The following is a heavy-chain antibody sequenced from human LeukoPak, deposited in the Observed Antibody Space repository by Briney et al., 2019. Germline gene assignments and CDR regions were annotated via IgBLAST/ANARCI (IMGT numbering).Heavy chain of an antibody. Sequence: PSETLSLTCAVYGGSLSGCYWSWIRQPPGKGLEWIGEINHSGSTNYNPSLKSRVTISVDTSNNQFSLKLSSVTAADTAVYYCARGVSKQWLVRGNWFDPWGQGTLVTVSS. CDR3: ARGVSKQWLVRGNWFDP. CDR2: INHSGST. CDR1: GGSLSGCY. D-gene: IGHD6-19*01. V-gene: IGHV4-34*01. J-gene: IGHJ5*02.